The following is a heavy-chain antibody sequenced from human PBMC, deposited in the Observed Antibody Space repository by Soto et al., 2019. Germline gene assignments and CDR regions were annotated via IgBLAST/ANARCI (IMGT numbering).Heavy chain of an antibody. J-gene: IGHJ4*02. CDR1: GFTFSDYA. V-gene: IGHV3-30*18. CDR2: VSHDGRNT. Sequence: VQLVESGGGVVQPGRSLRLSCAASGFTFSDYAMHWVRQAPGKGLEWVAVVSHDGRNTHYADSVKGRFTISRDSSKNAVSLHITSLRAEDTAVYYCAKGGRQWLVTYDFNYWGQGALVAVSS. CDR3: AKGGRQWLVTYDFNY. D-gene: IGHD6-19*01.